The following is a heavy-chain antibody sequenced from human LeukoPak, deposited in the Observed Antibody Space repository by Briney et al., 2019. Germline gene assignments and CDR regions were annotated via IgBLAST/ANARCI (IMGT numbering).Heavy chain of an antibody. CDR2: IIPIFGTA. CDR3: ASTIVPGAFPYYYSGMDV. J-gene: IGHJ6*02. D-gene: IGHD2-2*01. CDR1: GCTFTSYA. V-gene: IGHV1-69*05. Sequence: SVKVSCKASGCTFTSYAISWVRQAPGQGLEWMGGIIPIFGTANYAQKIQGRVTITTDESTSTANMEPSSLRAEDTAVYYSASTIVPGAFPYYYSGMDVWRQGTAVTVS.